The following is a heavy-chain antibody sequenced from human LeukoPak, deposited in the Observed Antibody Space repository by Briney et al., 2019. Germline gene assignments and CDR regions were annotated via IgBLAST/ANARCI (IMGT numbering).Heavy chain of an antibody. CDR2: ISAYNGNT. J-gene: IGHJ6*04. CDR1: GYTFTSYG. V-gene: IGHV1-18*04. CDR3: ARDPKWFGELLPYGMDV. D-gene: IGHD3-10*01. Sequence: ASVKVSCKASGYTFTSYGISWVRQAPGQGLEWMGWISAYNGNTNYAQKLQGRVTMTTDTSKSTAYMELRSLRSDDTAVYYCARDPKWFGELLPYGMDVWGKGTTVTVSS.